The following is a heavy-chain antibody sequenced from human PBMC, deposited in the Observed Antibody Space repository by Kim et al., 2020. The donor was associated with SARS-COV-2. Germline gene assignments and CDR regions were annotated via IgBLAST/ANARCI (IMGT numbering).Heavy chain of an antibody. CDR3: ARAGIQLWSTHWYFDL. CDR1: GYTFTSYA. J-gene: IGHJ2*01. CDR2: INAGNGNT. D-gene: IGHD5-18*01. Sequence: ASVKVSCKASGYTFTSYAMHWVRQAPGQRLEWMGWINAGNGNTKYSQKFQGRVTITRDTSTSTAYMELSSLRSEDTAVYYCARAGIQLWSTHWYFDLWGRGTLVTVSS. V-gene: IGHV1-3*01.